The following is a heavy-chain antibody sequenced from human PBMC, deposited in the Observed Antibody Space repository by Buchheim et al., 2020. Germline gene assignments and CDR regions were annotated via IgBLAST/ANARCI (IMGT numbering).Heavy chain of an antibody. CDR1: GFTFSSYS. D-gene: IGHD6-19*01. V-gene: IGHV3-48*04. CDR2: ISSSSSTI. CDR3: ARDYSSGWYGHYGMDV. J-gene: IGHJ6*02. Sequence: EVQLVESGGGLVQPGGSLRLSCAASGFTFSSYSMNWVRQAPGKGLEWVSYISSSSSTIYYADSVKGRFTISRDNAKNPLYLQMNSLRAEDTAVYYCARDYSSGWYGHYGMDVWGQGTT.